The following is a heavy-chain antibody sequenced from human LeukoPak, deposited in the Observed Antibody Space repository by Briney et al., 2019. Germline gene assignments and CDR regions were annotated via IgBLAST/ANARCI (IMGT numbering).Heavy chain of an antibody. Sequence: SETLSLTCTVSGGSISSFYWSWIRQPPGKGLEWIAYIYYSGNANYNPSLKSRVTISLDTSKNQVSLKLSSVTAADTAVYYCASTSVHGHSSYWGQGTLVTVSS. CDR3: ASTSVHGHSSY. CDR1: GGSISSFY. CDR2: IYYSGNA. D-gene: IGHD5-24*01. V-gene: IGHV4-59*01. J-gene: IGHJ4*02.